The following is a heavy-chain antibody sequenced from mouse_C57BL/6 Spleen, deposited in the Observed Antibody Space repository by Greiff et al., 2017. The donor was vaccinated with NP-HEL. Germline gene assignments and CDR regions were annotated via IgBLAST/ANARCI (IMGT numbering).Heavy chain of an antibody. V-gene: IGHV5-6*01. CDR1: GFTFSSYG. CDR2: ISSGGSYT. CDR3: ARNYDGYYGDFDY. Sequence: EVMLVESGGDLVKPGGSLKLSCAASGFTFSSYGMSWVRQTPDKRLEWVATISSGGSYTYYPDSVKGRFTISRDNAKNTLYLQMSSLKSEDTAMYYCARNYDGYYGDFDYWGQGTTLTVSS. J-gene: IGHJ2*01. D-gene: IGHD2-3*01.